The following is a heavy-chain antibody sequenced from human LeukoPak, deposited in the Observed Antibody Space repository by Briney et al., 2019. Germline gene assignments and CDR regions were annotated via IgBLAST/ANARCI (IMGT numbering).Heavy chain of an antibody. CDR1: GDSVSTSH. D-gene: IGHD2-21*01. CDR3: ARTAYARFFDL. Sequence: SETLSLTCSVSGDSVSTSHWSWIRQPPGKGLEWVGYIHHSGNTNYNPSLKSRVTMSIDTSKNQFSLKLSSVTAADTAVYYCARTAYARFFDLWGRGTLVTVSS. V-gene: IGHV4-59*02. J-gene: IGHJ2*01. CDR2: IHHSGNT.